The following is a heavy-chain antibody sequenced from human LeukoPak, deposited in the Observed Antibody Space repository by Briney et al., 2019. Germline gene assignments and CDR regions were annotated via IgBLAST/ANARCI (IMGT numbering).Heavy chain of an antibody. J-gene: IGHJ4*02. Sequence: GGSLRLSCAASGFTFSDYYMSWIRQAPGKGLEWVSYISSSGSTIYYADSVKGRFTISRDNAKNSLYLQMNSLGAEDTAVYYCARSNGYFDWSYYFDYWGQGTLVTVSS. D-gene: IGHD3-9*01. CDR1: GFTFSDYY. V-gene: IGHV3-11*01. CDR2: ISSSGSTI. CDR3: ARSNGYFDWSYYFDY.